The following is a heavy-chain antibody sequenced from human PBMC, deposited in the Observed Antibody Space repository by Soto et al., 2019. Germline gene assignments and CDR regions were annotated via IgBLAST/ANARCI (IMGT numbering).Heavy chain of an antibody. J-gene: IGHJ4*02. CDR2: IYYSGST. D-gene: IGHD2-15*01. CDR3: AAGYCSGGSCSDNFDY. V-gene: IGHV4-59*01. CDR1: GGSTSSYY. Sequence: PSETLSLTCTVSGGSTSSYYWSWIRQPPGKGLEWIGYIYYSGSTNYNPSLKSRVTISVDTSKNQFSLKLSSVTAADTAVYYCAAGYCSGGSCSDNFDYWGQGTLVTVSS.